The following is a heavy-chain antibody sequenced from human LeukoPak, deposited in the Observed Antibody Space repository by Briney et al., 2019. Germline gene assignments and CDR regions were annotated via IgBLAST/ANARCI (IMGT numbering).Heavy chain of an antibody. Sequence: PSETLSLICAVYGGSFSGYYWSWLRHPPGRGVVWIGEINHSGCTNYNPSLKRRVTRSVHTSKNQFSLKLSSVTAADTAVYYCARGMPQQWLVRYNWFDPGGQGTLVTVSP. CDR1: GGSFSGYY. D-gene: IGHD6-19*01. CDR2: INHSGCT. CDR3: ARGMPQQWLVRYNWFDP. J-gene: IGHJ5*02. V-gene: IGHV4-34*01.